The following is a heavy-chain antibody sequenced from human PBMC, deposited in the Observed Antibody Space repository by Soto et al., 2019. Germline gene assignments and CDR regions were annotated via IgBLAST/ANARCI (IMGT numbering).Heavy chain of an antibody. J-gene: IGHJ6*02. Sequence: PGGSLRLSCAASGFNFNSYTINWVRQAPGKRLEWLSSISSSGYIFSTDSVRGRFTISRDNAKSSVYLQINSLRAEDTAVYFCGRDCSGGSCYPGMDVWGRETTGAVSS. CDR3: GRDCSGGSCYPGMDV. V-gene: IGHV3-21*01. D-gene: IGHD2-15*01. CDR1: GFNFNSYT. CDR2: ISSSGYI.